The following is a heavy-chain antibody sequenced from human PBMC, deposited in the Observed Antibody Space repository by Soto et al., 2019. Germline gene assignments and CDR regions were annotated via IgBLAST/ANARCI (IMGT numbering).Heavy chain of an antibody. CDR1: GFTFSNAW. CDR2: IKSKTDGGTT. CDR3: TTEIFTFGGVITDAFDI. D-gene: IGHD3-16*02. J-gene: IGHJ3*02. V-gene: IGHV3-15*07. Sequence: GGSLRLSCAASGFTFSNAWMNWVRQAPGKGLEWVGRIKSKTDGGTTDYAAPVKGRFTISRDDSKNTLYLQMNSLKTEDTAVYYCTTEIFTFGGVITDAFDIWGQGTMVTVSS.